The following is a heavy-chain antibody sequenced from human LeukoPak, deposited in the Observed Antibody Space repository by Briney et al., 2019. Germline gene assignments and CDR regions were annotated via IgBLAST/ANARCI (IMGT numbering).Heavy chain of an antibody. V-gene: IGHV3-23*01. J-gene: IGHJ4*02. D-gene: IGHD3-10*01. CDR2: ITDSGRKT. CDR1: GLTFSNYA. Sequence: GGSLRLSCAASGLTFSNYAMNWVRRASGKGLEWVSGITDSGRKTYYADSVKGRFSIPRDNSRNTVNLQMSDLRAEDTAVYYCAKITKATTPNYWGQGTLVTVSS. CDR3: AKITKATTPNY.